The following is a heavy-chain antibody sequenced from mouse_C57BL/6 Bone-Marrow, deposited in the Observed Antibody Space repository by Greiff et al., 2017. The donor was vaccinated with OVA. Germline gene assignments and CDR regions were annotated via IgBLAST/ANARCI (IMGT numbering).Heavy chain of an antibody. J-gene: IGHJ3*01. Sequence: QVQLQQPGTELVKPGASVKLSCKASGYTFTRYWMHWVKQRPGQGLEWIGNINPSNGGTNYNEKFKSKATLTVDQSSSTAYMQLSSRTSADSAVDYCARRGDLYDSHFADWGQGTLVTVSA. V-gene: IGHV1-53*01. CDR2: INPSNGGT. CDR3: ARRGDLYDSHFAD. CDR1: GYTFTRYW. D-gene: IGHD2-3*01.